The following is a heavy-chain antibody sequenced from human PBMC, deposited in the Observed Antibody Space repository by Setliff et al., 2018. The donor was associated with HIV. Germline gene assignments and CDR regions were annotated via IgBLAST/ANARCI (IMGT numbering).Heavy chain of an antibody. V-gene: IGHV7-4-1*02. CDR2: IYTNTGSP. Sequence: ASVQVSCKASGYTFTHYGVIWVRQAPGQGLEWLGWIYTNTGSPTYAQGFSGRFVFSLDTSVDTAPLHISSLKAEDTAIYYCAREDTVANSYVARFDFWGQGTLVTSPQ. CDR1: GYTFTHYG. D-gene: IGHD5-12*01. CDR3: AREDTVANSYVARFDF. J-gene: IGHJ4*02.